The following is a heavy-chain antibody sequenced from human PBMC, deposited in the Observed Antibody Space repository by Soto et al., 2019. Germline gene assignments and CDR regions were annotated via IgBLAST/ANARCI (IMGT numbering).Heavy chain of an antibody. D-gene: IGHD3-10*01. V-gene: IGHV1-18*01. J-gene: IGHJ6*02. CDR1: GYTFTSYG. CDR2: ISAYNGNT. CDR3: ASNYLYYYGSGNTNYYGMDV. Sequence: QGQLVQSGAEVKKPGASVKVSCKASGYTFTSYGINWVRQAPGQGLEWMGWISAYNGNTNYAQKLQGRVTMTTDTSTSTAYMELRSLRSDDTAVYYCASNYLYYYGSGNTNYYGMDVWGQGTTVTVSS.